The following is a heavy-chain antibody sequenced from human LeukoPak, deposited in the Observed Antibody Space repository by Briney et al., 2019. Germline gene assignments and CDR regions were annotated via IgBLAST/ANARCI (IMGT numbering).Heavy chain of an antibody. J-gene: IGHJ4*02. CDR1: GFTFSSYA. D-gene: IGHD3-9*01. V-gene: IGHV3-30*04. CDR3: ARDGRLWGSHYDILTGYYPYYFDY. CDR2: ISYDGSNK. Sequence: GGSLRLSCAASGFTFSSYAMSWVRQAPGKGLEWVAVISYDGSNKYYADSVKGRFTISRDNSKNTLYLQMNSLRAEDMAVYYCARDGRLWGSHYDILTGYYPYYFDYWGQGTLVTVSS.